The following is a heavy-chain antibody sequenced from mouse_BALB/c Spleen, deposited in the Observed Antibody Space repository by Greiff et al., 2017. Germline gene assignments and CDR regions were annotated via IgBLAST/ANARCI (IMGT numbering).Heavy chain of an antibody. D-gene: IGHD2-4*01. CDR1: GFTFSSYG. J-gene: IGHJ3*01. CDR2: ISSGGSYT. V-gene: IGHV5-6*01. CDR3: ARHAVSTMITTTFAY. Sequence: EVQLVESGGDLVKPGGSLKLSCAASGFTFSSYGLSWVRPTPDQRLAWVATISSGGSYTYYPDSVKGRFTISRDNAKNTLYLQMSSLKSEDTAMYYCARHAVSTMITTTFAYWGQGTLVTVSA.